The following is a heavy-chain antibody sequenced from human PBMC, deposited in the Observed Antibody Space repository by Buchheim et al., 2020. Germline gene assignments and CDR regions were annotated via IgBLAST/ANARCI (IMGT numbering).Heavy chain of an antibody. CDR3: ARGPISPVRYFDWLLYRRSIVGWFDP. D-gene: IGHD3-9*01. J-gene: IGHJ5*02. V-gene: IGHV4-34*01. CDR2: INHSGST. CDR1: GGSFSGYY. Sequence: QVQLQQWGAGLLKPSETLSLPCAVYGGSFSGYYWSWIRQPPGKGLEWIGEINHSGSTNYNPSLKSRVTISVDTSKNQFSLKLSSVTAADTAVYYCARGPISPVRYFDWLLYRRSIVGWFDPWGQGTL.